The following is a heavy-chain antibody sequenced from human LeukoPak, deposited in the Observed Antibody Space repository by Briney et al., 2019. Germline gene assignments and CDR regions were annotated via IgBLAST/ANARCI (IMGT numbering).Heavy chain of an antibody. Sequence: GGSLRLSCAASGFTFSSYAVSWVRQAPGKGLEWVSAISGSGGSTYYADSVKGRFTISRDNSKNTLYLQMNSLRAEDTAVYYCAKAQYFDWLLRGYFDYWGQGTLVTVSS. CDR3: AKAQYFDWLLRGYFDY. V-gene: IGHV3-23*01. CDR2: ISGSGGST. D-gene: IGHD3-9*01. J-gene: IGHJ4*02. CDR1: GFTFSSYA.